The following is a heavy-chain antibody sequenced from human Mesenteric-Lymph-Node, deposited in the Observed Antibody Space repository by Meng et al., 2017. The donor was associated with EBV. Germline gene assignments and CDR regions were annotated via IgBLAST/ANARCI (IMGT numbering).Heavy chain of an antibody. CDR1: GYTFTANY. CDR3: ARVDCSGGSCYPDY. CDR2: MNPSVGSA. Sequence: VQLVQSWSELKKPGASVKVSCKASGYTFTANYMHWVRQAPGQGLEWMGIMNPSVGSASYAQKFQDRVTMTRDTSTTTVYMELNSLRSEDTAVYYCARVDCSGGSCYPDYWGQGTLVTVSS. J-gene: IGHJ4*02. V-gene: IGHV1-46*01. D-gene: IGHD2-15*01.